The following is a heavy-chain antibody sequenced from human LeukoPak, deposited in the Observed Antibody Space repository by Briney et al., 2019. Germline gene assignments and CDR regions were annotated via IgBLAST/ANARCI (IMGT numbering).Heavy chain of an antibody. V-gene: IGHV4-59*01. CDR1: GGSISSYY. CDR3: ARGPLGLTYYYGMDV. CDR2: IYYSGST. D-gene: IGHD4/OR15-4a*01. J-gene: IGHJ6*02. Sequence: SETLSLTCTVSGGSISSYYWSWIRQPPGKGLEWIGYIYYSGSTNYNPSLKSRVTISVDTSKNQFSLKLSSVTAADTAVYYCARGPLGLTYYYGMDVWGQGTTVTVSS.